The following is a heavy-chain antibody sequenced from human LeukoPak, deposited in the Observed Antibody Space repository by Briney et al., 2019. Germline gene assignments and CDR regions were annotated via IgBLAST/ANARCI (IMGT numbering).Heavy chain of an antibody. J-gene: IGHJ4*02. CDR1: GYTFTSYD. D-gene: IGHD6-6*01. V-gene: IGHV1-8*01. Sequence: ASVKVSCKASGYTFTSYDINWVRQATGQGLEWMGWMNPNSGNTGYAQKFQGRVTMTRNTSISTAYMELSSLRSEDTAVCYCARGHSSSPLQYDYWGQGTLVTVSS. CDR3: ARGHSSSPLQYDY. CDR2: MNPNSGNT.